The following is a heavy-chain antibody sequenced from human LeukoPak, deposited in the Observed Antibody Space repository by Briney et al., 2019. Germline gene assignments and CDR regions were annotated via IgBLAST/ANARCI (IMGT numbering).Heavy chain of an antibody. J-gene: IGHJ4*02. CDR3: AKGHGSITGTPTRDYFDY. V-gene: IGHV3-30*02. D-gene: IGHD1-7*01. CDR2: IWYGGSNK. CDR1: GFTFSSYG. Sequence: GGSLRLSCAASGFTFSSYGMHWVRQAPGKGLEWVAVIWYGGSNKYYADSVKGRFTISRDNSKNTLYLQMNSLRAEDTAVYYCAKGHGSITGTPTRDYFDYWGQGTLVTVSS.